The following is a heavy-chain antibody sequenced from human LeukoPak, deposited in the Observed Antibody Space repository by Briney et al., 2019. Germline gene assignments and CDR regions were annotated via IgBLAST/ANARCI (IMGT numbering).Heavy chain of an antibody. D-gene: IGHD3/OR15-3a*01. CDR1: GFTFSSYA. J-gene: IGHJ4*02. CDR2: ISYDGSNK. Sequence: GGSLRLSCAASGFTFSSYAIHWVRQAPGKGLEWVAVISYDGSNKYYADSVKGRFTISRDNSKNTLYLQMNSLRAEDTAVYYCARHFGTWGQGTLVTVSS. CDR3: ARHFGT. V-gene: IGHV3-30-3*01.